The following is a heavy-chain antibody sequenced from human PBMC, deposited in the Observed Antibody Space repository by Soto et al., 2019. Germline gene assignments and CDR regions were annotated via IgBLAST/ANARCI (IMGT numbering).Heavy chain of an antibody. CDR1: GGTFSNYS. D-gene: IGHD2-21*02. CDR3: ARGGHVVVVTAALDY. V-gene: IGHV1-46*01. CDR2: VNPSGGHT. J-gene: IGHJ4*02. Sequence: GTSVKASCKASGGTFSNYSMCWVRQAPGQGLEWMGTVNPSGGHTTYAQHFLGRMTMTRDTSTSTLYMELASLTSEDTAIYFCARGGHVVVVTAALDYWGQGTLVTVSS.